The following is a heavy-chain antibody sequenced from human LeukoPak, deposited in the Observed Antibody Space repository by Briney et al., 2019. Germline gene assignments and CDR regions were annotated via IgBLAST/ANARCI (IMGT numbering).Heavy chain of an antibody. CDR2: IKQDGSEK. CDR3: AREDYHEDYYFDY. Sequence: GGSLRLSCAASGFTFSSYWMSWVRQAPGKGLEWVANIKQDGSEKYYVDSVKGRFTISRDNAKNSLYLQMNSLRAEDTAVYYCAREDYHEDYYFDYWGQGTLVTVSS. J-gene: IGHJ4*02. CDR1: GFTFSSYW. D-gene: IGHD4-11*01. V-gene: IGHV3-7*01.